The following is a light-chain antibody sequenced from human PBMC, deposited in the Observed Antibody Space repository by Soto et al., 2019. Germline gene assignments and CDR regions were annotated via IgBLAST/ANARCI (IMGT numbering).Light chain of an antibody. CDR3: LLYFDGGQTGV. CDR2: GTT. V-gene: IGLV7-43*01. Sequence: QAVVTQEPSLTVSPGGTVTLTCASSSGAVTSGFFPNWFQQKPGQAPRPLIFGTTNRHSWTPARFSGSLLGGKAALTLSGVQPEDEADYYCLLYFDGGQTGVFGNGTKLTV. J-gene: IGLJ1*01. CDR1: SGAVTSGFF.